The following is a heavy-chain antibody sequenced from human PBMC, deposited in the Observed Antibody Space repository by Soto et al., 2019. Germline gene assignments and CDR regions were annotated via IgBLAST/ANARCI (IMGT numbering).Heavy chain of an antibody. Sequence: QVQLVESGGGVVQPGRSLRLSCAASGFTFSSYGMHWVRQAPGEGLEWVAVISYDGSNKYYADSVKGRFTISRDNSKNTVYLQMNSLRGDDTAVYYCARGSGSWAFFDYWGQGTLVTVSS. CDR3: ARGSGSWAFFDY. J-gene: IGHJ4*02. D-gene: IGHD6-13*01. V-gene: IGHV3-30*03. CDR1: GFTFSSYG. CDR2: ISYDGSNK.